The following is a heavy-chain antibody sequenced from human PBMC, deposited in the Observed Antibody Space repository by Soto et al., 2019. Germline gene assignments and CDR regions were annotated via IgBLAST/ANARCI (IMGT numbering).Heavy chain of an antibody. Sequence: CVPTLVNPTENLTLTCTVSGFSLSNPGVGVSWIRQPPGKALEWLAHIFSNDEKSYSTSLKSRLTISKDTSKSQVVLSMTNMDPVDTATYYCTRKRGHHDTSGYLNWFDPWGQGILVTVSS. V-gene: IGHV2-26*01. J-gene: IGHJ5*02. CDR2: IFSNDEK. CDR1: GFSLSNPGVG. CDR3: TRKRGHHDTSGYLNWFDP. D-gene: IGHD3-22*01.